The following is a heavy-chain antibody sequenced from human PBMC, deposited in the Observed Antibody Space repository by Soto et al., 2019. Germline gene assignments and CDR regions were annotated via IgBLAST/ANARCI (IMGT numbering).Heavy chain of an antibody. CDR1: GDSLSLYY. V-gene: IGHV4-59*01. CDR3: ARGERKVNWRPYFDT. Sequence: PSETLSLTCTVSGDSLSLYYWSWIRLSPGKGLEWIGYIYSTGSSNQNPSLRDRVAVSADASKNQFYLTLSSMTAADTAVCYCARGERKVNWRPYFDTWGQGIQVTVSS. D-gene: IGHD1-26*01. CDR2: IYSTGSS. J-gene: IGHJ5*02.